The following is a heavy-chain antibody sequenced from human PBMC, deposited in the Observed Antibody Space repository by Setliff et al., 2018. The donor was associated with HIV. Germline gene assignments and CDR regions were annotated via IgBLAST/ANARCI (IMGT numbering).Heavy chain of an antibody. V-gene: IGHV6-1*01. CDR3: ASRIAAPYDYYYYYMDV. D-gene: IGHD6-6*01. CDR2: TYYRSKWYN. CDR1: GDSVSSNSAA. Sequence: SQTLSLTCAISGDSVSSNSAAWNWIRQSPSRGLEWLGRTYYRSKWYNDYAVSVKSRITINPDTSKNQFSLKLSSVTAADTAVYYCASRIAAPYDYYYYYMDVWGKGTTVTVSS. J-gene: IGHJ6*03.